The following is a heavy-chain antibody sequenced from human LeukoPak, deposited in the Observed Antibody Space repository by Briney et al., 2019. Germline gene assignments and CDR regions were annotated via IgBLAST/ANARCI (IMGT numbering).Heavy chain of an antibody. D-gene: IGHD3-10*01. J-gene: IGHJ6*03. Sequence: PSETLSLTCAVYGGSFSGYYWSWIRQPPGRGLEWIGEINHSGSTNYNPSLKSRVTISVDTSKNQFSLKLSSVTAADTAVYYCASPYYYGSGNYYYYMDVWGKGTTVTVSS. CDR3: ASPYYYGSGNYYYYMDV. CDR2: INHSGST. CDR1: GGSFSGYY. V-gene: IGHV4-34*01.